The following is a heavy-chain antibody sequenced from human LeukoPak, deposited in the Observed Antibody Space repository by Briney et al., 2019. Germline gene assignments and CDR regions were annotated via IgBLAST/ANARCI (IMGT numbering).Heavy chain of an antibody. D-gene: IGHD6-13*01. Sequence: ASVKVSCKASGYTFTGYYMHWVRQAPGQGLEWMGWINPNSGGTNYAQKFQGWVTMTGDTSISTAYMELSRLRSDDTAVYYCARVHSSSSAYFDYWGQGTLVTVSS. CDR2: INPNSGGT. J-gene: IGHJ4*02. CDR3: ARVHSSSSAYFDY. V-gene: IGHV1-2*04. CDR1: GYTFTGYY.